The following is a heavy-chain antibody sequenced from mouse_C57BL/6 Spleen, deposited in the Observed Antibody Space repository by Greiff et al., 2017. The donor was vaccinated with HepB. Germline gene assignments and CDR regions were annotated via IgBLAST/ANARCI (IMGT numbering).Heavy chain of an antibody. J-gene: IGHJ1*03. CDR1: GYTFTDYE. CDR3: TRDNYGYFDV. Sequence: VQLQQSGAELVRPGASVTLSCKASGYTFTDYEMHWVKQTPVHGLEWIGAIDPETGGTAYNQKFKGKAILTADKSSSTAYMELRSLTSEDSAVYYCTRDNYGYFDVWGTGTTVTVSS. CDR2: IDPETGGT. V-gene: IGHV1-15*01.